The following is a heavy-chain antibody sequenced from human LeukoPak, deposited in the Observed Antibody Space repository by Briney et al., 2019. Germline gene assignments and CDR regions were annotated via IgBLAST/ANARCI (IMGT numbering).Heavy chain of an antibody. D-gene: IGHD6-13*01. CDR2: ITADGRNK. Sequence: GGSLRLSCAASGLIFSHYGMHWVRQAPGKELEWVAVITADGRNKQYGDSVKGRFTISRDDSKSTVFLQMNDLRAEDTAVYYCAKDRSSTWSFDYWGQGTLVTVSS. V-gene: IGHV3-30*18. J-gene: IGHJ4*02. CDR1: GLIFSHYG. CDR3: AKDRSSTWSFDY.